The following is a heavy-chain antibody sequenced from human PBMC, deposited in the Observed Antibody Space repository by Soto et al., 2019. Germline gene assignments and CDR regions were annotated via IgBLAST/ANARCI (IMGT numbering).Heavy chain of an antibody. V-gene: IGHV3-23*01. D-gene: IGHD3-16*01. J-gene: IGHJ4*02. CDR3: AKVPSRLEGGGEYYFDY. CDR2: ISGSGGST. CDR1: GFTFSSYA. Sequence: EVQLLESGGGLVQPGGSLRLSCAASGFTFSSYAMSWVRQAPGKGLEWVSAISGSGGSTYYADSVKGRFTISRDNSKKPLYSKMNSLRAEDTAVIYCAKVPSRLEGGGEYYFDYWGQGTLVTVSS.